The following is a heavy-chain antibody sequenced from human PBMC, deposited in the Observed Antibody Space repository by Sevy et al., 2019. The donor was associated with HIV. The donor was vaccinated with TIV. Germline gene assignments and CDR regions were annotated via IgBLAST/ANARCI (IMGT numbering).Heavy chain of an antibody. Sequence: GGSLRLSCAASGFSFSDYGMHWVRQAPGKGLEWVALISHDGTYKYYGDSVKGRFTISRDNSKSTLYLQMNSLGPEDAAVYYCAKAFHNRQIGTLRDAFHMWGQGTVVTVSS. V-gene: IGHV3-30*18. CDR3: AKAFHNRQIGTLRDAFHM. D-gene: IGHD1-1*01. CDR2: ISHDGTYK. J-gene: IGHJ3*02. CDR1: GFSFSDYG.